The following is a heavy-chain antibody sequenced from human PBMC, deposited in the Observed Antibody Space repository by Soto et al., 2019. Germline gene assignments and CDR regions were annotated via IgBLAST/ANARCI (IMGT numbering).Heavy chain of an antibody. CDR2: INHSGST. V-gene: IGHV4-34*01. CDR1: GGSFSGYY. Sequence: QVQLQQWGAGLLKPSETLSLTCAVYGGSFSGYYWSWIRQPPGKGLEWIGEINHSGSTNYNPSLKSRVTISVDTSKNQFSLKLSSVTAADTAVYYCARDHVVRGVIIKPTLYYFDYRGQGTLVTVSS. D-gene: IGHD3-10*01. CDR3: ARDHVVRGVIIKPTLYYFDY. J-gene: IGHJ4*02.